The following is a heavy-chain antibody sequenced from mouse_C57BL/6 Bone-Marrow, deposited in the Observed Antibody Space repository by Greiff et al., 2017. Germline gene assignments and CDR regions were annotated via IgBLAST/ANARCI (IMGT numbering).Heavy chain of an antibody. J-gene: IGHJ3*01. CDR1: GFNIKNTY. V-gene: IGHV14-3*01. CDR3: AYYYGSSPPCAY. D-gene: IGHD1-1*01. Sequence: EVKLVESVAELVRPGASVKLSCTASGFNIKNTYMHWVKQRPEQGLEWIGRIDPANGNTKYAPKFQGKATITADTSSNTAYLQLSSLTSEDTAIYYCAYYYGSSPPCAYWGQGTLVTVSA. CDR2: IDPANGNT.